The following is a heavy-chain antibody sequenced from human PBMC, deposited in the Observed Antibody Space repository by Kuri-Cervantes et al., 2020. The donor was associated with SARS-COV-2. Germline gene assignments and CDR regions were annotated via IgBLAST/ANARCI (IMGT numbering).Heavy chain of an antibody. D-gene: IGHD3-3*01. CDR2: INHGGST. Sequence: ESLKISCAVYGGSFSGYYWSWIRQPPGKGLEWIGEINHGGSTNYNPSLKSRVTISVDTSKNQFSLKLSSVTAADTAVNYCARGDYDFWGPYYYYGMDVWGQGTTVTVSS. CDR1: GGSFSGYY. J-gene: IGHJ6*02. CDR3: ARGDYDFWGPYYYYGMDV. V-gene: IGHV4-34*01.